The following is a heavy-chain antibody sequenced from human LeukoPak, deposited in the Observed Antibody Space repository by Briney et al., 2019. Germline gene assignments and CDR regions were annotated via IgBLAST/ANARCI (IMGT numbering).Heavy chain of an antibody. CDR1: GFTFSSFA. J-gene: IGHJ3*02. V-gene: IGHV3-23*01. CDR2: ISASGGST. Sequence: PGGSLRLSCAASGFTFSSFATSWVRQAPGKGLEWVSGISASGGSTYYADSVKGRFTISRDNSKNTLYLQVNSLRAEDTAVYYCAKGFYDNSASGVFDIWGQGTMVTVSS. CDR3: AKGFYDNSASGVFDI. D-gene: IGHD3-22*01.